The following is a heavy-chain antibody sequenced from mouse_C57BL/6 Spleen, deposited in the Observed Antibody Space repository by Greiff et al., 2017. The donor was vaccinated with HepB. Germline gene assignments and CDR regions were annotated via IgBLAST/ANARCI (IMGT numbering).Heavy chain of an antibody. CDR1: GFTFSDFY. J-gene: IGHJ2*01. CDR3: ARDLYYGLDY. Sequence: DVKLVESGGGLVQSGRSLRLSCATSGFTFSDFYMEWVRQAPGKGLEWIAASRNKANDYTTEYSASVKGRFIVSRDTSQSILYLQMNALRAEDTAIYYCARDLYYGLDYWGQGTTLTVSS. V-gene: IGHV7-1*01. D-gene: IGHD1-1*01. CDR2: SRNKANDYTT.